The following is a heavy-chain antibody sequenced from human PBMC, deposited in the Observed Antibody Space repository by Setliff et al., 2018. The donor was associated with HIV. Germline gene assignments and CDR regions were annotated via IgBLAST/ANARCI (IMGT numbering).Heavy chain of an antibody. CDR1: GGTFSSYG. Sequence: RASVKVSCKASGGTFSSYGISWVRQAPGQGLEWMGAIIPMFGTGFYAQKFQGRVTITTDESRTTSYTELSSLRFEDTAVYFCARVAHSSSYHYYGMDVWGQGTTVTVSS. D-gene: IGHD6-19*01. V-gene: IGHV1-69*05. CDR2: IIPMFGTG. CDR3: ARVAHSSSYHYYGMDV. J-gene: IGHJ6*02.